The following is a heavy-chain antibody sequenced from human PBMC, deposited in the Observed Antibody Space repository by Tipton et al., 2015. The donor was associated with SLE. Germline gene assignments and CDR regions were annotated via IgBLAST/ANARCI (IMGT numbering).Heavy chain of an antibody. CDR2: INHSGST. CDR3: ATRSLAARSRWFDP. CDR1: GGSFSGYY. Sequence: TLSLTCAVYGGSFSGYYWSWIRQPPGKGLEWIGEINHSGSTNYNPSLKSRVTISVDTSKNQFSLKLRSVTAADTAVYYCATRSLAARSRWFDPWGQGTLVTVSS. J-gene: IGHJ5*02. V-gene: IGHV4-34*01. D-gene: IGHD6-6*01.